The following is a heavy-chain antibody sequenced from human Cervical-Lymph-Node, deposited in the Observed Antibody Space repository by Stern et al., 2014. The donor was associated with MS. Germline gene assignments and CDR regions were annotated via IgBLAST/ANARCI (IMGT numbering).Heavy chain of an antibody. CDR2: FVPEHGAT. Sequence: QLVQSGAEVKKPGSSVKVSCKVSGYTLSEISMHWVRQAPGKGLEWMGGFVPEHGATRYAQKFQGRVTMAEDRSTDTAYMELSSLRSEDTAVYYCATHRGRVTYYYGMDVWGQGTTVTVSS. V-gene: IGHV1-24*01. D-gene: IGHD2-21*02. CDR1: GYTLSEIS. CDR3: ATHRGRVTYYYGMDV. J-gene: IGHJ6*02.